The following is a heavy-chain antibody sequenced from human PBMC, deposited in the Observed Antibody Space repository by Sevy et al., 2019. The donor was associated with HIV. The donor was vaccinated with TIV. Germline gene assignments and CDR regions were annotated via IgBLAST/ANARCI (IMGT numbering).Heavy chain of an antibody. Sequence: GESLKISCAASGFTFSSHAMSWVRQAPGKGLEWVSAISDSGTTTYYEDSVKGRFTISRDNSKNTLYLQMDGRRAEDTAIYYCARAFTGGYQQPFDYWGQGTLVTVSS. CDR2: ISDSGTTT. J-gene: IGHJ4*02. CDR3: ARAFTGGYQQPFDY. CDR1: GFTFSSHA. V-gene: IGHV3-23*01. D-gene: IGHD1-26*01.